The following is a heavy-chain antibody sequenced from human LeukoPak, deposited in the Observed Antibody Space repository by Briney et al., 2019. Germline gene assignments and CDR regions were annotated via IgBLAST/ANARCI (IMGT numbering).Heavy chain of an antibody. J-gene: IGHJ4*02. D-gene: IGHD4/OR15-4a*01. CDR1: GYTFTSYD. Sequence: ASVKVSCKASGYTFTSYDINWVRQATGQGLEWMGWMNPNSGNTDYAQKFQGRVTMTRNTSISTAYMELSSLTSEDTAIYYCARGLGDYNTNYFPVSGYWGQGTLVTVSS. V-gene: IGHV1-8*01. CDR2: MNPNSGNT. CDR3: ARGLGDYNTNYFPVSGY.